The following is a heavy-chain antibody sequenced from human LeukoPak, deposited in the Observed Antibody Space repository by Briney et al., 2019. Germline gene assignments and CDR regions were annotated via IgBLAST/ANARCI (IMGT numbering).Heavy chain of an antibody. V-gene: IGHV3-30*18. D-gene: IGHD3-10*01. J-gene: IGHJ6*03. CDR1: GFTFGAYW. CDR2: ISYDGSNK. CDR3: AKGGVVYYYYYYMDV. Sequence: GGSLRLSCAASGFTFGAYWMHWVRQAPGKGLEGVAVISYDGSNKYYADSVKGRFTISRDNSKNTLYLQMNSLRAEDTAVYYCAKGGVVYYYYYYMDVWGKGTTVTVSS.